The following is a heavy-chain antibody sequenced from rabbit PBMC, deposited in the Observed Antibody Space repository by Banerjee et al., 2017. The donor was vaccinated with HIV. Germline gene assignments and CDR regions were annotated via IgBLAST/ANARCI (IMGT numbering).Heavy chain of an antibody. J-gene: IGHJ4*01. CDR1: GFSFSSSYY. V-gene: IGHV1S40*01. D-gene: IGHD2-1*01. CDR2: IYAGSSGST. CDR3: ARVITIPYYFNL. Sequence: QSLEESGGDLVKPGASLTLTCTASGFSFSSSYYMCWVRQAPGKGLEWIACIYAGSSGSTYYASWAKGRFTISKTSSTTVTLQMTSLTAADTATYFCARVITIPYYFNLWGQGTLVTVS.